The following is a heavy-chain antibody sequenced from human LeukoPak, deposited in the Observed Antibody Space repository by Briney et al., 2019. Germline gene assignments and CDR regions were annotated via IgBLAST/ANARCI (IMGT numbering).Heavy chain of an antibody. D-gene: IGHD3-22*01. CDR2: IIPIFGTA. CDR1: GGTFSSYA. V-gene: IGHV1-69*05. J-gene: IGHJ3*02. Sequence: ASVKVSCKASGGTFSSYAISWVRQAPGQGLEWVGGIIPIFGTANYAQKFQGRVTITTDESTSTAYMELSSLRSEDTAVYYCARGLDDSSGYFVEAFDTWGQGTMVTVSS. CDR3: ARGLDDSSGYFVEAFDT.